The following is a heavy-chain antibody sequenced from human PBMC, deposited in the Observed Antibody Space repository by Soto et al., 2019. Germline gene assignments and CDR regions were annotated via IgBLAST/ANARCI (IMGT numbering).Heavy chain of an antibody. Sequence: KPSETLSLTCTVSGGSISSYYWGWIRRPPGKGLEWIGSIYYSGSTYYNPSLKSRVTISVDTSKNQFSLKLSSVTAADTAVYYCARRWGYSYDYWGQRSLVTGSA. CDR3: ARRWGYSYDY. J-gene: IGHJ4*02. D-gene: IGHD2-15*01. CDR2: IYYSGST. CDR1: GGSISSYY. V-gene: IGHV4-39*01.